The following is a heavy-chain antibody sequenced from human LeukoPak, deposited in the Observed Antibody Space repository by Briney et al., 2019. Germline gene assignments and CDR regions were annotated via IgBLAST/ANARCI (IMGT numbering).Heavy chain of an antibody. CDR3: ARDARSGSLDY. Sequence: ASVKVSCKAFGYTFTSYYMHWVRQAPGQGLGWMGIINPSGGSTSYAQKFQGRVTMTRDTSTSTVYMELSSLRSEDTAVYYCARDARSGSLDYWGQGTLVTVSS. V-gene: IGHV1-46*01. D-gene: IGHD6-19*01. CDR2: INPSGGST. CDR1: GYTFTSYY. J-gene: IGHJ4*02.